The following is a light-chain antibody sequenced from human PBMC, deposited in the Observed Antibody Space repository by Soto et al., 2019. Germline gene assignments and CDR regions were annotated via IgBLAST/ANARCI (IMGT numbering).Light chain of an antibody. CDR3: MSFVESTSTHWV. Sequence: QSVLTQPASVSGSPGQSIAISCTGSSSDVGIYNYVSWYQQHPGKVPKLIIYEVSNRPSGVSNRFSGSKSGNTASLTISGLQAEDEADYYCMSFVESTSTHWVLGGGTKLTVL. CDR1: SSDVGIYNY. V-gene: IGLV2-14*01. J-gene: IGLJ3*02. CDR2: EVS.